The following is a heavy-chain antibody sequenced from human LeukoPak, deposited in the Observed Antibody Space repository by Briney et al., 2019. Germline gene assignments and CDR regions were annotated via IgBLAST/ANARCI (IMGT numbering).Heavy chain of an antibody. J-gene: IGHJ4*02. D-gene: IGHD3-22*01. CDR3: ARDSSYYYDSSALKY. CDR1: GFTFSDYY. V-gene: IGHV3-11*04. Sequence: GGSLRLSCAASGFTFSDYYMSWIRQAPGKGLEWVSFISSSGTTIYYADSVKGRFTISRDNAKNSLYLQMNSLRAEDTAVYYCARDSSYYYDSSALKYWGQGTLVTVSS. CDR2: ISSSGTTI.